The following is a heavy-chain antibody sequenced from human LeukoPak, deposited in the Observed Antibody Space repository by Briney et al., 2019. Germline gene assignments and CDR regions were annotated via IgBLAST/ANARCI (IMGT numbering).Heavy chain of an antibody. V-gene: IGHV1-46*01. CDR2: INPSGGST. Sequence: GASVKVSCKASGYTFTSYYMHWVRQAPGQGLEWMGIINPSGGSTSYAQKFQGRVTMTRDTSTSTVYMELSSLRSEDTAVYYCAAGANYYYDSSGYPPVNWGQGTLVTVSS. CDR1: GYTFTSYY. J-gene: IGHJ4*02. CDR3: AAGANYYYDSSGYPPVN. D-gene: IGHD3-22*01.